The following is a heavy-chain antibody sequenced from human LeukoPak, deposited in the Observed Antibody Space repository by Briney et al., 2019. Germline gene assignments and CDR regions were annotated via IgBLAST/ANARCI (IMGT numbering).Heavy chain of an antibody. Sequence: GASVKVSCKASGYTFTSYDINWVRQATGQGLEWMGWMNPNSGNTGYAQKFQGRVTITRNTSISTAYMELSSLRSEDTAVYYCARDQITMVRGVPKGGYFDYWGQGTLVTVSS. J-gene: IGHJ4*02. V-gene: IGHV1-8*03. D-gene: IGHD3-10*01. CDR1: GYTFTSYD. CDR2: MNPNSGNT. CDR3: ARDQITMVRGVPKGGYFDY.